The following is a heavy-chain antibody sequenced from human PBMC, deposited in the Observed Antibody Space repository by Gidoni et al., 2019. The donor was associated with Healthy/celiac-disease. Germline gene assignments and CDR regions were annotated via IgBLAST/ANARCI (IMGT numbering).Heavy chain of an antibody. Sequence: EVQLVESGGGLVKPGGSLRLPWAAPGFTCSSYSMNWVRQAPGKGLEWVSSISSSSSCIYYADSVKGRFTISRDNAKNSLYLQMNSLSAEDTAGYYCARGELEVIVPAANVDNWFDPWGQGTLVTVSS. D-gene: IGHD2-2*01. J-gene: IGHJ5*02. CDR2: ISSSSSCI. V-gene: IGHV3-21*01. CDR3: ARGELEVIVPAANVDNWFDP. CDR1: GFTCSSYS.